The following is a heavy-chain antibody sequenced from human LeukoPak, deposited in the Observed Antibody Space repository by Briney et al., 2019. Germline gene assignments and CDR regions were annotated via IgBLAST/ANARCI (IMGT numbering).Heavy chain of an antibody. Sequence: GGSLRLSCTVPGFTVSSNSWSWVRQAPGKGLEWVSFIYSGGNTHYSDSVKGRFTISRDNSKNTLYLQMNSLRAEDTAVYYCAKDGSKPFYFDSNTYYPDYWGQGTLVTVSS. V-gene: IGHV3-53*05. J-gene: IGHJ4*02. CDR1: GFTVSSNS. CDR2: IYSGGNT. CDR3: AKDGSKPFYFDSNTYYPDY. D-gene: IGHD3-22*01.